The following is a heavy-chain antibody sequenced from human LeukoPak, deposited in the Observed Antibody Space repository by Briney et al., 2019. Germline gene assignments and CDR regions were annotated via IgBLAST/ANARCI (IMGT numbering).Heavy chain of an antibody. J-gene: IGHJ4*02. CDR1: GFTFSSYW. D-gene: IGHD6-13*01. Sequence: QPGGSLRLSCAASGFTFSSYWMSWVRQAPGTGLEWVANIKQDGSEKYYVDSVKGRFTISRDNAKNTLYLQMNSLRAEDTAVYYCARAWAAGEALDYWGQGTLVTVSS. CDR3: ARAWAAGEALDY. V-gene: IGHV3-7*04. CDR2: IKQDGSEK.